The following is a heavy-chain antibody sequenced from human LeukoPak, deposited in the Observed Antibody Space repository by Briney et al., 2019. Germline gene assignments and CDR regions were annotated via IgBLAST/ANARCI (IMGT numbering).Heavy chain of an antibody. V-gene: IGHV3-23*01. CDR3: AKETNDYYASSGQDY. CDR2: ISGSGGST. J-gene: IGHJ4*02. CDR1: GFTFSSYA. D-gene: IGHD3-22*01. Sequence: GGSLRLSCAASGFTFSSYAMSWVRQAPGKGLEWVSAISGSGGSTYYADSVKGRFTISRDNSKNTLYLQMNSLRVEDTAVYFCAKETNDYYASSGQDYWGQGSLVTVSS.